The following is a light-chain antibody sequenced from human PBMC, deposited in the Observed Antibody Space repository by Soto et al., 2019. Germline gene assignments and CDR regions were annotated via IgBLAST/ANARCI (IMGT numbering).Light chain of an antibody. Sequence: DIQMTQPPSALSASVGDRVTITCRANLSITNYLHWYQQKSGRVPKLLIYGASNLQGGVPSRFSGRGSETDFSLTISSLRLEDFATYFCQQTYTLQFTFGGGTKVDIK. V-gene: IGKV1-39*01. CDR1: LSITNY. CDR3: QQTYTLQFT. CDR2: GAS. J-gene: IGKJ4*01.